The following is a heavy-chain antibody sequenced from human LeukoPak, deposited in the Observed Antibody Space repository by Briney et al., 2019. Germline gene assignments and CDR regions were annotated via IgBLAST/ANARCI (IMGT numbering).Heavy chain of an antibody. CDR1: GFTFSSYS. D-gene: IGHD1-26*01. Sequence: GGSLRLSCAASGFTFSSYSMNWVRQAPGKGLEWVSSISSSSSYIYYADSVKGRFTISRDNAKNSLYLQMNSLRAEDTAVYYRAREAGIVGATGDYWGQGTLVTVSS. CDR3: AREAGIVGATGDY. V-gene: IGHV3-21*01. J-gene: IGHJ4*02. CDR2: ISSSSSYI.